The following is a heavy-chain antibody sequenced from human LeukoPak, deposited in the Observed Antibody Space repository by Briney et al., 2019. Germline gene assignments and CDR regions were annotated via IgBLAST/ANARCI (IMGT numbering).Heavy chain of an antibody. Sequence: ASVKVSCKASGYTFTSYAMNWVRQAPGQGLEWMGWINTGNGNTKYSQKFQGRVTVTRDTSASTAYMELSSLRSEDTAVYYCARCGYSDGWSCDHWGQGTLVTVSS. V-gene: IGHV1-3*04. D-gene: IGHD5-18*01. CDR1: GYTFTSYA. CDR2: INTGNGNT. CDR3: ARCGYSDGWSCDH. J-gene: IGHJ5*02.